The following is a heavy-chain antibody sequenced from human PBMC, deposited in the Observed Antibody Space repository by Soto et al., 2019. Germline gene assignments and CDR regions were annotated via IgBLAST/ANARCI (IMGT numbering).Heavy chain of an antibody. CDR1: AGSVSSGSCY. D-gene: IGHD1-1*01. CDR3: ARDQVQLERFTYYYYGMDV. J-gene: IGHJ6*02. V-gene: IGHV4-61*01. CDR2: ISYSAIA. Sequence: PSVTLPLTCTVSAGSVSSGSCYWSWIRQPPEKGLEWFGYISYSAIANYTRSLKSRVTISVDTSKNQFSLELSSVTAADTAVYYCARDQVQLERFTYYYYGMDVWGQGTTVSVSS.